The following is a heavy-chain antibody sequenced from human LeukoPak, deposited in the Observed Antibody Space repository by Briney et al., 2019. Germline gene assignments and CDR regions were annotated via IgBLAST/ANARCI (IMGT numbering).Heavy chain of an antibody. CDR1: GFTFSSYG. J-gene: IGHJ4*02. D-gene: IGHD6-19*01. Sequence: GGSQRLSCAASGFTFSSYGMHWVRQAPGNGLEWVAVISYHGSNKYYADSVKGRFTISRDNSKNTLYLQMNSLRAEDTAMYYCAKGHSSGWYYFDYWGQGTLVTVSS. V-gene: IGHV3-30*18. CDR3: AKGHSSGWYYFDY. CDR2: ISYHGSNK.